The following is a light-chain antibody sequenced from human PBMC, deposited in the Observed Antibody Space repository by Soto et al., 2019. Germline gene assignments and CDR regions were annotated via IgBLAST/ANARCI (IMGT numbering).Light chain of an antibody. J-gene: IGKJ4*01. CDR1: QSVETF. CDR2: GAS. Sequence: DIVMTQSPAILSVSPGERATLSCRASQSVETFLAWFQHKAGQAPRLLIFGASTRAAGVPARFSGGGSGTEFTLTIDSLRSEDFAVYFCQQYHAWPPGTFGGGTKVEIK. V-gene: IGKV3-15*01. CDR3: QQYHAWPPGT.